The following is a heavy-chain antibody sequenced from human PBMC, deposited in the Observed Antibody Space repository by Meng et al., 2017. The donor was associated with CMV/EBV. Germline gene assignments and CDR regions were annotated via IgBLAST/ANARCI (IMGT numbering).Heavy chain of an antibody. CDR3: ASYWYQLLEDNYNWFDP. D-gene: IGHD2-2*01. V-gene: IGHV4-30-4*08. CDR1: GGSVSSGDYY. J-gene: IGHJ5*02. CDR2: IYYSGAT. Sequence: SETLSLTCSVSGGSVSSGDYYWTWIRQPPGKGLEWIGYIYYSGATHYNPSLKSRVTISVDTSKNQFSLKLSSVTAADTAVYYCASYWYQLLEDNYNWFDPWGQGTLVTVSS.